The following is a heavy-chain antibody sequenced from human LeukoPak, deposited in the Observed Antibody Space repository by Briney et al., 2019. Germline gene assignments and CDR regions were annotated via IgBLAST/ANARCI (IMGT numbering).Heavy chain of an antibody. Sequence: AGSLRLSCAASGFTFSSYSMIWIRQAPGKGLEWIGEINHSGSTNYNPSLKSRVTISVDTSKNQFSLKLSSVTAADTAVYYCARDHGYGDPFEYWGQGTLVTVSS. D-gene: IGHD5-18*01. V-gene: IGHV4-34*01. CDR1: GFTFSSYS. CDR2: INHSGST. CDR3: ARDHGYGDPFEY. J-gene: IGHJ4*02.